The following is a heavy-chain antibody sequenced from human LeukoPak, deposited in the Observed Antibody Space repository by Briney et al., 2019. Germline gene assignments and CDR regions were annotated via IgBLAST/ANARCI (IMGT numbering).Heavy chain of an antibody. J-gene: IGHJ3*02. V-gene: IGHV1-46*03. CDR1: GYTFTSYY. CDR2: INPSGGST. CDR3: ARVGYYYDSSGYYGAFDI. D-gene: IGHD3-22*01. Sequence: ASVKVSCKASGYTFTSYYMHWVRQAPGQGLEWMGIINPSGGSTSYAQKFQGRVTMTRDTSTSTVYMELSSLRSEDTAMYYCARVGYYYDSSGYYGAFDIWGQGTMVTVSS.